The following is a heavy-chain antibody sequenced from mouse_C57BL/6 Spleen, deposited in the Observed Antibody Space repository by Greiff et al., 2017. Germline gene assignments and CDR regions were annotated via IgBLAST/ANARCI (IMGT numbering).Heavy chain of an antibody. CDR2: INSDGGST. J-gene: IGHJ3*01. CDR3: VGYGSSYGFAY. Sequence: DVKLVESGGGLVQPGESLKLSCESNEYEFPSHDMSWVRKTPEKRLELVAAINSDGGSTYYPDTMERRFIISRDNTKKTLYLQMSSLRSEDTALYYCVGYGSSYGFAYWGQGTLVTVSA. D-gene: IGHD1-1*01. CDR1: EYEFPSHD. V-gene: IGHV5-2*01.